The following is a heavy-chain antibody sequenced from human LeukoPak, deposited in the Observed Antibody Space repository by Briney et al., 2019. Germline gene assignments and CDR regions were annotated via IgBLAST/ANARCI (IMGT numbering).Heavy chain of an antibody. Sequence: SETLSLTCTASGGSISSSSYYWGWIRQPPGKGLEWIGSIYYSGSTYYNPSLKSRVTISVDTSKNQFSLKLSSVTAADTAVYYCARDSDYDFWSGISDYWGQGTLVTVSS. CDR3: ARDSDYDFWSGISDY. D-gene: IGHD3-3*01. CDR2: IYYSGST. J-gene: IGHJ4*02. CDR1: GGSISSSSYY. V-gene: IGHV4-39*02.